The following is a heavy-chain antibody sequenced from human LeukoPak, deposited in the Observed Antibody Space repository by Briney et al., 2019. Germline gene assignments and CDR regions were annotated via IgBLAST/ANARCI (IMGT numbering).Heavy chain of an antibody. V-gene: IGHV4-59*08. J-gene: IGHJ6*02. CDR3: ARHVHYDILTGPYYGMDV. Sequence: SETLSLTCTVSGGSISSYYWSWLRQPPGKGLEWIGYIYYSGSTNYNPSLKSRVTISVDTSKNQFSLKLSSVTAADTAVYYCARHVHYDILTGPYYGMDVWGQGTTVTVSS. D-gene: IGHD3-9*01. CDR2: IYYSGST. CDR1: GGSISSYY.